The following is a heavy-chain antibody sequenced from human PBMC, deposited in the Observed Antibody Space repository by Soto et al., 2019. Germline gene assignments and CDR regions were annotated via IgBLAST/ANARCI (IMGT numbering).Heavy chain of an antibody. V-gene: IGHV4-31*03. CDR2: IYYSGST. D-gene: IGHD1-1*01. Sequence: TLSLTCTVSGGSISSGGYYWSWIRQHPGKGLEWIGYIYYSGSTYYNPSLKSRVTISVDTSKNQFSLKLSSVTAADTAVYYCARGSRERWFDPWGQGTLVTVSS. CDR3: ARGSRERWFDP. CDR1: GGSISSGGYY. J-gene: IGHJ5*02.